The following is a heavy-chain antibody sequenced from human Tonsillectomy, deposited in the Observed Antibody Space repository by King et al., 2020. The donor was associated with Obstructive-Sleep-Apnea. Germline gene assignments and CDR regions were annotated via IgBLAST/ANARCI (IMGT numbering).Heavy chain of an antibody. CDR1: GFTFRSYG. Sequence: QVQLVESGGGVVQPGRSLRLSCAASGFTFRSYGMHWVRQAPGKGLEGVAFISYDGTKKYYADPVKGRVNISRDNSKNTLYLQMNSLGGEDTAIYYCAKDWRPNGSADNLYLDYWGRGTLVTVSS. D-gene: IGHD1-20*01. CDR3: AKDWRPNGSADNLYLDY. V-gene: IGHV3-30*18. J-gene: IGHJ4*02. CDR2: ISYDGTKK.